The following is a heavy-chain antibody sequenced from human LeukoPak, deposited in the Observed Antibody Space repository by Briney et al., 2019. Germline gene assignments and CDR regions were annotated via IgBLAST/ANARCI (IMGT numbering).Heavy chain of an antibody. CDR3: ARSYGSWDYYFDY. CDR2: IYYSGST. V-gene: IGHV4-39*01. D-gene: IGHD1-26*01. CDR1: GGSISSSSYY. Sequence: PSETLSLTCTVSGGSISSSSYYWGWIRQPPGKGLEWIGSIYYSGSTYYNPSLKSRVTISVDTSKNQFSLKLSSVTAADTAVYYCARSYGSWDYYFDYWGQGTLVTVSS. J-gene: IGHJ4*02.